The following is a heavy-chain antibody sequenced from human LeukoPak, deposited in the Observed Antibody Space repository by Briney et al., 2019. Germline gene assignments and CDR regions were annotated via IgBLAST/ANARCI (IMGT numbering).Heavy chain of an antibody. CDR2: ISSSGST. J-gene: IGHJ4*02. CDR1: GGSIGSGGYY. D-gene: IGHD3-22*01. CDR3: ARDGGSYYYDGSGYFDY. V-gene: IGHV4-61*08. Sequence: SQTLSLTCTVSGGSIGSGGYYWSWIRQPPGKGLQWIGYISSSGSTNYNPSLKSRLTISVDTSKNQISLKLRSVTAADTAIYYCARDGGSYYYDGSGYFDYWGQGTLVTVSS.